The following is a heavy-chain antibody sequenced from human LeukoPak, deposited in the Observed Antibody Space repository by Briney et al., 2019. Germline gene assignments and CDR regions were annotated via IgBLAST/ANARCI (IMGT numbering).Heavy chain of an antibody. CDR3: ARGPIVGAYTGDY. V-gene: IGHV3-72*01. Sequence: GESLRLSCAASGFTFSARYMDWGRQAPGQGMEWVGRIRYKGNSFTTEYDASVKGRFTISRDDSKNSLYLQMNSLITEDTAVYYCARGPIVGAYTGDYWGQGTLVTVSS. J-gene: IGHJ4*02. D-gene: IGHD1-26*01. CDR1: GFTFSARY. CDR2: IRYKGNSFTT.